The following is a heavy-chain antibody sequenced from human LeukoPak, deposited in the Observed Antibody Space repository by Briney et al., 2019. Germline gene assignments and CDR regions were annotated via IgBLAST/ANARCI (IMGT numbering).Heavy chain of an antibody. CDR1: GGSISSSSYY. V-gene: IGHV4-39*01. CDR2: IYYSGST. J-gene: IGHJ4*02. D-gene: IGHD6-13*01. Sequence: KTSETLSLTCTVSGGSISSSSYYWGWIRQPPGTGLEWIGSIYYSGSTYYNPSLKSRVSISVDTSKNQFSLNLSSVTAADTAVYYCARRATGTFDYWGQGTLVTVSS. CDR3: ARRATGTFDY.